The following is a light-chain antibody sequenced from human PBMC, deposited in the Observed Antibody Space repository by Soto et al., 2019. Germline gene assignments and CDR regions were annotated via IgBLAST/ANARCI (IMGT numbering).Light chain of an antibody. CDR2: DAS. V-gene: IGKV3-20*01. Sequence: EIVLTQSPGTLSLSPGERATLSCRASQTVYSSSLAWYQQKPGQAPRLLIYDASNRPTGIPDRFSGSGCGTDFTLTISSLEPEDFAVYYCHQYGNSPDTFGQGTNLQIK. J-gene: IGKJ2*01. CDR1: QTVYSSS. CDR3: HQYGNSPDT.